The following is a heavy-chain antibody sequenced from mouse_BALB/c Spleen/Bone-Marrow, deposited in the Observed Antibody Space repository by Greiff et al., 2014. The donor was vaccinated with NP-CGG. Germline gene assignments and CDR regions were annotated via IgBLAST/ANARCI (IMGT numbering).Heavy chain of an antibody. CDR1: GYTFTYYT. CDR3: VRENYDYDGDAMDY. CDR2: INPSSGYT. J-gene: IGHJ4*01. D-gene: IGHD2-4*01. Sequence: QVQLKQSAAELARPGASVKMSCKTSGYTFTYYTMHWVKQRPGQGLEWIGYINPSSGYTDYNQKFKDKTTLTTGKSSSTAYLQLSSLTSEDSAVYYCVRENYDYDGDAMDYWGQGTSVTVSS. V-gene: IGHV1-4*02.